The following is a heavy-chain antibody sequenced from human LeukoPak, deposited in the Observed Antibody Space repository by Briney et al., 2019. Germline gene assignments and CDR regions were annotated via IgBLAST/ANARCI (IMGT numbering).Heavy chain of an antibody. J-gene: IGHJ5*02. D-gene: IGHD3-10*01. V-gene: IGHV4-34*01. CDR3: ARRLGPPMVRGVLKNWFDP. CDR1: GGSFSGYY. Sequence: NPSETLSLTCAVYGGSFSGYYWSWIRQPPGKGLEWIGEINHSGSTNYNPSLKSRVTISVDTSKNQFSLKLSSVTAADTAVYYCARRLGPPMVRGVLKNWFDPWGQGTLVTVSS. CDR2: INHSGST.